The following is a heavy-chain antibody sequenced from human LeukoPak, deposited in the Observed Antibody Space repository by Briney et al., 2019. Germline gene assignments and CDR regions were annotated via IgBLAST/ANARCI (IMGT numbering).Heavy chain of an antibody. CDR3: VRDWGY. CDR1: GFIFSNYR. V-gene: IGHV3-21*01. D-gene: IGHD3-22*01. Sequence: GGSLRLSCAVSGFIFSNYRMSWVRQAPGRGLEWVSTITNTSSDIYYADSVKGRFTISRGNAENSLFLRKNSLRAEDTAVYYCVRDWGYWGQGTLVTVSS. CDR2: ITNTSSDI. J-gene: IGHJ4*02.